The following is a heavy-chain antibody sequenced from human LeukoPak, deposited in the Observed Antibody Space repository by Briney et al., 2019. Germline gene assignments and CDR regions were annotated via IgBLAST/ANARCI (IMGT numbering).Heavy chain of an antibody. Sequence: GGSLRLSCAASGFTFSSYWVSWVRQAPGKGLEWVANIKQDGSEKYYVDSVKGRFTISRDNAKNSLYLQMSSLRAEDTAVYYCARDFYSSSWYWFDPWGQGTLVTVSS. V-gene: IGHV3-7*01. J-gene: IGHJ5*02. CDR1: GFTFSSYW. D-gene: IGHD6-13*01. CDR2: IKQDGSEK. CDR3: ARDFYSSSWYWFDP.